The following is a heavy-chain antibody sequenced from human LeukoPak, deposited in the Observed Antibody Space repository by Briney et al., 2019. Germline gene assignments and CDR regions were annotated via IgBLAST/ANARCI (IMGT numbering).Heavy chain of an antibody. D-gene: IGHD3-10*01. CDR3: ARGGSGSYQVWFDP. J-gene: IGHJ5*02. V-gene: IGHV4-39*07. CDR1: GGSISSSSYY. CDR2: IYYSGST. Sequence: SETLSLTCTVSGGSISSSSYYWGWIRQPPGKGLEWIGSIYYSGSTNYNPSLKSRVTMSVDTSKNQFSLKLSSVTAADTAVYYCARGGSGSYQVWFDPWGQGTLVTVSS.